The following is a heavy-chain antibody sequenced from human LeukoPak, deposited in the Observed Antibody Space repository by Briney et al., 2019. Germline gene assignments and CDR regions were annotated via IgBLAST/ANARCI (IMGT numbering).Heavy chain of an antibody. V-gene: IGHV1-46*01. Sequence: GASVKVSCKASGYTFTSYYMHWVRQAPGQGLEWMGIINPSGGSTIYAQKFQGRVTMTEDTSTDTAYMELSSLRSEDTAVYYCASSPPYCSGGSCYDAGKPGPVYYFDYWGQGTLVTVSS. CDR3: ASSPPYCSGGSCYDAGKPGPVYYFDY. CDR2: INPSGGST. D-gene: IGHD2-15*01. J-gene: IGHJ4*02. CDR1: GYTFTSYY.